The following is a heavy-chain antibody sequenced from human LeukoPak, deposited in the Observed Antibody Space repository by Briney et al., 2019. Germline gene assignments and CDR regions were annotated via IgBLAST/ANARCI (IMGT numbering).Heavy chain of an antibody. Sequence: GGSLRLSCAASGFTSSRYWMSWVREAPGKGLEWVANIKQDGSEGYYVDSVEGRFTVFRDNAKNSLYLQMNSLRAEDTGVYYCAGWLVTGSTPWGFDIWGQGTMVTVSS. CDR2: IKQDGSEG. D-gene: IGHD1/OR15-1a*01. V-gene: IGHV3-7*03. CDR3: AGWLVTGSTPWGFDI. CDR1: GFTSSRYW. J-gene: IGHJ3*02.